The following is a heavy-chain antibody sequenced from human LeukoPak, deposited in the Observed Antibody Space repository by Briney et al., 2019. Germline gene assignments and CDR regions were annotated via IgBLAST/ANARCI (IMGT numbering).Heavy chain of an antibody. Sequence: SQTLSLTCTVSGGSISSGDYYWSWIRQPPGKGLEWIGYIYYSGSTYYNPSLKSRVTISADTSKNQFSLKLSSVTAADTAVYYCARDDMTTDAFDIWGQGTMVTVSS. CDR2: IYYSGST. V-gene: IGHV4-30-4*01. CDR1: GGSISSGDYY. CDR3: ARDDMTTDAFDI. J-gene: IGHJ3*02. D-gene: IGHD4-11*01.